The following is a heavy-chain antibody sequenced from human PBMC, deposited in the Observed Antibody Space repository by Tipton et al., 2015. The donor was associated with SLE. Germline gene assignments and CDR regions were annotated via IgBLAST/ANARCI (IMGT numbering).Heavy chain of an antibody. V-gene: IGHV3-23*01. CDR1: GFTFSYYA. CDR2: ISGSGGST. J-gene: IGHJ6*02. Sequence: GSLRLSCAASGFTFSYYAMSWVRQAPGKGLEWVSVISGSGGSTFSADSVKGRFTISRDNSKNTLYLQMNSLRAEDTALYYCAKDIGGYCSGGSCYSYYYYYGMDVWGQGTTVTVSS. D-gene: IGHD2-15*01. CDR3: AKDIGGYCSGGSCYSYYYYYGMDV.